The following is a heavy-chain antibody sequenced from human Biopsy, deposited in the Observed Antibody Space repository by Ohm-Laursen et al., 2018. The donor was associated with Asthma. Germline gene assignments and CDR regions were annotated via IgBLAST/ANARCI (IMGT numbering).Heavy chain of an antibody. CDR1: GGTFSNFA. Sequence: SVKVSYKAPGGTFSNFAISWVRQAPGQGLEWMGGHDHEEGGTVNARRFQGRVTMAEDTSTDTAYMELSSLSSDDTAVYYCASDFPKDYVRYNFQFWGQGTLVTVSS. V-gene: IGHV1-24*01. CDR2: HDHEEGGT. J-gene: IGHJ4*02. D-gene: IGHD4-17*01. CDR3: ASDFPKDYVRYNFQF.